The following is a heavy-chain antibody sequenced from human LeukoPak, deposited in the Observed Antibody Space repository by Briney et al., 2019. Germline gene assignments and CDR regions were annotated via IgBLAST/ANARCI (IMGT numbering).Heavy chain of an antibody. Sequence: SETLSLTCAVSGYSISSDNYWVWIRQPPGKGLEWIGYMYYSGSTNYNPSLKSRVTISVDTSKNQFSLKLSSVTAADTAVYYCARGYGSGSYSHFDYWGQGTLVTVSS. D-gene: IGHD3-10*01. CDR2: MYYSGST. J-gene: IGHJ4*02. CDR1: GYSISSDNY. CDR3: ARGYGSGSYSHFDY. V-gene: IGHV4-61*01.